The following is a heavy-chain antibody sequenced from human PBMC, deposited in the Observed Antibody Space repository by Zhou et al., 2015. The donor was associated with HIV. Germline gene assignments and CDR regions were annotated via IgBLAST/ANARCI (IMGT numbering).Heavy chain of an antibody. D-gene: IGHD1-26*01. J-gene: IGHJ6*02. CDR1: GGTFSSYA. V-gene: IGHV1-69*12. CDR2: IIPIFGTA. CDR3: ARVPPVGAPQDYYYYGMDV. Sequence: QVQLVQSGAEVKKPGSSVKVSCKASGGTFSSYAISWVRQAPGQGLEWMGGIIPIFGTANYAQKFQGRVTITADESTSTAYMELSSLRSEDTAVYYCARVPPVGAPQDYYYYGMDVWGQGTTVTVSS.